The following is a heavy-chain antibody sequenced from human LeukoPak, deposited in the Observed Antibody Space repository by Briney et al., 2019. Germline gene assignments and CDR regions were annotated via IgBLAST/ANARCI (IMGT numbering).Heavy chain of an antibody. CDR2: ISYDGSNK. CDR3: ARDPDSSSSVDY. CDR1: GFTFSSYG. Sequence: GGSLRLSCAASGFTFSSYGMHWVRQAPGKGLEWVAVISYDGSNKYYADSVKGRFTISGDNSKNTLYLQMNSLRAEDTAVYYCARDPDSSSSVDYWGQGTLVTVSS. J-gene: IGHJ4*02. D-gene: IGHD6-6*01. V-gene: IGHV3-30*03.